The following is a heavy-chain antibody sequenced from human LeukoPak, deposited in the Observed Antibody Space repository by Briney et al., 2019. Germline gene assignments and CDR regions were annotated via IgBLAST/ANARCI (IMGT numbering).Heavy chain of an antibody. CDR1: GFTFSSYS. CDR3: ARESFYDSSGYYPDAFDI. Sequence: GGSLRLSCAASGFTFSSYSMNWVRQAPGKGLEWVSSISSSSSYIYYADSVKGRFTISRDNAKNSLYLQMNSLRAEDTAVYYCARESFYDSSGYYPDAFDIWGQGTMVTVSS. CDR2: ISSSSSYI. D-gene: IGHD3-22*01. J-gene: IGHJ3*02. V-gene: IGHV3-21*01.